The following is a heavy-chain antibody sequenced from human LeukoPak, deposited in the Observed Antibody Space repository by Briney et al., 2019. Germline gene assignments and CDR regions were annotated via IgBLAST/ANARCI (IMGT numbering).Heavy chain of an antibody. CDR3: ASIVTGDEGGYFAY. V-gene: IGHV4-39*01. CDR2: VDYSGKT. D-gene: IGHD7-27*01. CDR1: GASIISSSYY. Sequence: TSETLSLTCTVSGASIISSSYYWGWIRQTPEKGLEWIGNVDYSGKTYYNPSLKSRVIISADTSKNQFSLKLVFVTAADTAIYYCASIVTGDEGGYFAYWGQGDPVTVSS. J-gene: IGHJ4*02.